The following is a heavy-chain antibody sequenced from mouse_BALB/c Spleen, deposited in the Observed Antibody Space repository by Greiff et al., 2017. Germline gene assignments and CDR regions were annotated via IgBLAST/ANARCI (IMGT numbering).Heavy chain of an antibody. D-gene: IGHD2-3*01. CDR2: INSNGGST. CDR1: GFTFSSYG. J-gene: IGHJ4*01. V-gene: IGHV5-6-3*01. CDR3: ARHDDYAMDY. Sequence: EVQGVESGGGLVQPGGSLKLSCAASGFTFSSYGMSWVRQTPDKRLELVATINSNGGSTYYPDSVKGRFTISRDNAKNTLYLQMSSLKSEDTAMYYCARHDDYAMDYWGQGTSVTVSS.